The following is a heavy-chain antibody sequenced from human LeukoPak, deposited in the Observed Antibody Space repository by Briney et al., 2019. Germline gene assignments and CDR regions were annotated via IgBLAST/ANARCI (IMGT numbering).Heavy chain of an antibody. Sequence: SGGSLRLSCAASGFTFSSYGMHWVRQAPGKGLEWVAFIRYDGSNKYYADSVKGRFTISRDNSKNTLYLQMNSLRAEDKAVYYCAKDKVVVVPAARFDAFDIWGQGTMVTVSS. J-gene: IGHJ3*02. CDR1: GFTFSSYG. CDR3: AKDKVVVVPAARFDAFDI. D-gene: IGHD2-2*01. CDR2: IRYDGSNK. V-gene: IGHV3-30*02.